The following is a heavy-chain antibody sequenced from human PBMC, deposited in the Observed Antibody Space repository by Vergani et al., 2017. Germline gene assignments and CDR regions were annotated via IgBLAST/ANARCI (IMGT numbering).Heavy chain of an antibody. CDR2: ISSSSSYI. CDR1: GFTFSSYS. Sequence: EVQLVESGGGLVKPGGSLRLSCAASGFTFSSYSMNWVRQAPGKGLEWISSISSSSSYIYYADSVKGRFTISRDNAKNSLYLQMNSLRAEDPAVYYCARDMSPYGGNSGFDYWGQGTLVTVSS. D-gene: IGHD4-23*01. J-gene: IGHJ4*02. CDR3: ARDMSPYGGNSGFDY. V-gene: IGHV3-21*01.